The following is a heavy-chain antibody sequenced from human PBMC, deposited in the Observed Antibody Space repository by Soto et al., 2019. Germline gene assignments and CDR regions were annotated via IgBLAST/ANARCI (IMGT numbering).Heavy chain of an antibody. D-gene: IGHD3-22*01. J-gene: IGHJ6*02. CDR3: TRVDSSGYYFHYYYGMDV. CDR2: IRSKAYGGTT. Sequence: SGGSRRLSCXAPGFTFGDYALSWVRQAPGKGLAWVGFIRSKAYGGTTEYAASVKGRFTISRDDSKSIAYLQMNSLKTEDTAVYYCTRVDSSGYYFHYYYGMDVWGQGTTVTVSS. CDR1: GFTFGDYA. V-gene: IGHV3-49*04.